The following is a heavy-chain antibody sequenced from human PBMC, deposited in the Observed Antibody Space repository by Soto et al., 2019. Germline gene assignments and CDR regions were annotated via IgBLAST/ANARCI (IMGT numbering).Heavy chain of an antibody. CDR1: GGSISSGGYS. V-gene: IGHV4-30-2*05. CDR3: ARDKVRGVIKYYYYYGMDV. CDR2: IYHSGST. Sequence: PSETLSLTCAVSGGSISSGGYSWSWIRQPPGKGLEWIGYIYHSGSTYYNPSLKSRVTISVDTSKNQFSLKLSSVTAADTAVYYCARDKVRGVIKYYYYYGMDVWGQGTTVT. J-gene: IGHJ6*02. D-gene: IGHD3-10*01.